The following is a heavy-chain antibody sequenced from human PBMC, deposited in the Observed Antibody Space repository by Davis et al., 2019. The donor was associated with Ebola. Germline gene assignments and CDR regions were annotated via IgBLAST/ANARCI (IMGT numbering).Heavy chain of an antibody. CDR1: GFTFSSYW. CDR2: INSDGSST. J-gene: IGHJ4*02. V-gene: IGHV3-74*01. Sequence: GESLKISCAASGFTFSSYWMHWVRQAPGKGLVWVSRINSDGSSTSYADSVKGRFTISRDNSKNTLYLQMNSLRAEDTAVYYCARESYGDYEIFDYWGQGTLVTVSS. CDR3: ARESYGDYEIFDY. D-gene: IGHD4-17*01.